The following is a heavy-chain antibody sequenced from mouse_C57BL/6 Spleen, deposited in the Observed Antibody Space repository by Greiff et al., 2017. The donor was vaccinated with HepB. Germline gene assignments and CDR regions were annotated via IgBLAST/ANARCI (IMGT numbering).Heavy chain of an antibody. CDR1: GYSITSGYY. J-gene: IGHJ4*01. V-gene: IGHV3-6*01. CDR2: ISYDGSN. D-gene: IGHD2-4*01. CDR3: ARRGLRRGGGDY. Sequence: ESGPGLVKPSQSLSLTCSVTGYSITSGYYWNWIRQFPGNKLEWMGYISYDGSNNYNPSLKNRISITRDTSKNQFFLKLNSVTTEDTATYDGARRGLRRGGGDYWGQGTSVTVSS.